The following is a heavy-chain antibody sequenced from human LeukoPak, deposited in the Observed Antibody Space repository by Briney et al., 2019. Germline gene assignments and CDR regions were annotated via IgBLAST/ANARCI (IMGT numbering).Heavy chain of an antibody. CDR3: ARLLWEYRSGGSCYVLSWFDP. D-gene: IGHD2-15*01. J-gene: IGHJ5*02. CDR2: IYPGDSDT. CDR1: GYSFTSYW. V-gene: IGHV5-51*01. Sequence: GESLKISCKGSGYSFTSYWIGWVRQMPGKGLEWMGIIYPGDSDTRYSPSFQGQVTISADKSISTAYLQWSSLKASDTAMYYCARLLWEYRSGGSCYVLSWFDPWRQGTLVTVSS.